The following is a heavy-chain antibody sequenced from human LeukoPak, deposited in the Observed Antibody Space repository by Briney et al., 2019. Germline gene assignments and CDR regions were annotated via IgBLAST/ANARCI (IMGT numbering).Heavy chain of an antibody. CDR3: ASDGYSSGWYVLDY. D-gene: IGHD6-19*01. V-gene: IGHV1-46*01. Sequence: GASVKVSCKASGYTFISHYMHWVRQAPGQGLEWMGIINHGGGSTSYAQKFQGRVTMTRDTSTSTVYVELSSLRTDGKAVYCWASDGYSSGWYVLDYWGQGTLVTVSS. CDR1: GYTFISHY. CDR2: INHGGGST. J-gene: IGHJ4*02.